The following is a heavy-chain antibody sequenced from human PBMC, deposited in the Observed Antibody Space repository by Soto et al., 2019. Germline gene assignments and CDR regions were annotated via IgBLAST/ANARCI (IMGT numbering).Heavy chain of an antibody. CDR3: ARAPGGSNWIYWYFDL. CDR2: MYYGGST. D-gene: IGHD1-26*01. V-gene: IGHV3-53*01. Sequence: GGSLRLSCAVSGFSVSNTHMAWVRQSPGKGLEWVSLMYYGGSTYFTDSVEGRFTISRDNSKNTVYLQMHSLRAEDTAQYYCARAPGGSNWIYWYFDLWGRGTLVTVSS. CDR1: GFSVSNTH. J-gene: IGHJ2*01.